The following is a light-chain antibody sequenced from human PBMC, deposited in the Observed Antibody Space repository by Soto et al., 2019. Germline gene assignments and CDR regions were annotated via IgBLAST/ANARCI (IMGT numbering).Light chain of an antibody. J-gene: IGLJ1*01. CDR3: SSYTSSTTPDV. CDR2: DVS. V-gene: IGLV2-14*03. Sequence: QSVLTQPASVSGSPGQSITISCTGTSSDVGGYNYVSWYQHPPGKAPKLMIYDVSNRPSGVSNRFSGSKSGNTASLTISGLQAEDEADYYCSSYTSSTTPDVFGTGTKLTVL. CDR1: SSDVGGYNY.